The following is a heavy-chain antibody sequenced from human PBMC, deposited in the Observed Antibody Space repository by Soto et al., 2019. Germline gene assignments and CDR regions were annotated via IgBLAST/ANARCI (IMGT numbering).Heavy chain of an antibody. J-gene: IGHJ4*02. V-gene: IGHV1-69*01. CDR2: IIPIFGTA. CDR1: GGTFSSYA. D-gene: IGHD2-2*01. Sequence: QVQLVQSGAEVKKPGSSVKVSCKASGGTFSSYAISWVRQAPGQGLEWMGGIIPIFGTANYAQKFQGRVTITADESTSTAYMELSSLRSEDTAVYYCARAGKRRYCSSTGCYGNFDYWGQGTLVTVSS. CDR3: ARAGKRRYCSSTGCYGNFDY.